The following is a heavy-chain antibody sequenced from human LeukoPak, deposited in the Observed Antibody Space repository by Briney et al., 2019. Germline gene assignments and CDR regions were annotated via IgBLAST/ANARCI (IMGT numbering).Heavy chain of an antibody. Sequence: PGGSLRLSCAASGFTFSNYAMNWVRQAPGKGLEWISAITGSGDSTYYADSVKGRFTISRDNSENTLYLQMSILRAEDTAIYYCAKFVGYSYDSNGYFHQWGQGALVTVSS. V-gene: IGHV3-23*01. CDR1: GFTFSNYA. CDR3: AKFVGYSYDSNGYFHQ. D-gene: IGHD3-22*01. J-gene: IGHJ4*02. CDR2: ITGSGDST.